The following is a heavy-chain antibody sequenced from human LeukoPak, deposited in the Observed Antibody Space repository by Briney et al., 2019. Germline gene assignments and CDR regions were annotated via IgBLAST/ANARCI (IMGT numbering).Heavy chain of an antibody. D-gene: IGHD1-26*01. CDR2: ISWNSGSI. CDR1: GFTFDDYA. V-gene: IGHV3-9*01. Sequence: GRSLRLSCAASGFTFDDYAMHWVRQAPGKGLEWVSGISWNSGSIGYADSVKGRFTISRDNAKNSLYLQMNSLKTEDTAVYYCTTVWYRLLLSGSYYNDYWGQGTLVTVSS. J-gene: IGHJ4*02. CDR3: TTVWYRLLLSGSYYNDY.